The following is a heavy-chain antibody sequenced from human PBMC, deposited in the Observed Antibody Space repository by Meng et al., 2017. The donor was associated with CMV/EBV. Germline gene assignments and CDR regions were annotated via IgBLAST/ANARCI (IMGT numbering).Heavy chain of an antibody. CDR2: IIPIFGTA. V-gene: IGHV1-69*05. CDR3: ASDYDFWSGSALGY. CDR1: GYTFTSYA. Sequence: SVKVSCKASGYTFTSYAISWVRQAPGQGLEWMGGIIPIFGTANYAQKFQGRVTITTDESTSTAYMELSSLRSEDTAVYYCASDYDFWSGSALGYWGQGTLVTVSS. D-gene: IGHD3-3*01. J-gene: IGHJ4*02.